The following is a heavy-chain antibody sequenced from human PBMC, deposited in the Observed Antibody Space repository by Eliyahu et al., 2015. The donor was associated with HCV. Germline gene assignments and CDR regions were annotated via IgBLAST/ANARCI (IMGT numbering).Heavy chain of an antibody. V-gene: IGHV3-15*01. CDR1: GFTFSKAW. CDR3: TTGAPGGFDYYLDV. D-gene: IGHD3-10*01. J-gene: IGHJ6*03. Sequence: ESGGGLVKPGGSLRLSCAASGFTFSKAWMSWVRQAPGKGLEWIGRIKSKTDGGTTDYAAPVKGRFTISRDDSKSHAVPANKHPKNQGTPLYYCTTGAPGGFDYYLDVWGQGTTVTVSS. CDR2: IKSKTDGGTT.